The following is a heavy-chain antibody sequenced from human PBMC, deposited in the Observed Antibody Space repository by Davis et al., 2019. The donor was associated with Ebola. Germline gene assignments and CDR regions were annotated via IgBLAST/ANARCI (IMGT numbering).Heavy chain of an antibody. CDR3: ARDNTVARGVLRFLEWLLGALDY. D-gene: IGHD3-3*01. V-gene: IGHV1-2*02. Sequence: ASVKVSCQASGYTFTGYYMHWVRQAPGQGLEWMGWINPNSGGTNYAQKFQGRVTMTRDTSISTAYMELSSLRSEDTAVYYCARDNTVARGVLRFLEWLLGALDYWGQGTLVTVSS. J-gene: IGHJ4*02. CDR1: GYTFTGYY. CDR2: INPNSGGT.